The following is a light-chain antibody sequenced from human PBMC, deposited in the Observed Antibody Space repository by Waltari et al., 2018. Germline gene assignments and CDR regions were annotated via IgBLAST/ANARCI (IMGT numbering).Light chain of an antibody. Sequence: DIQMTQSPSTLSASVGDRVTITCRASQSIGSSLAWYQQKPGKAPKVVIYEASSLESGVPSRFSGGGSGTEFTLTISSLQPDDFATYYCQQCNSYLLTFGGGTKVEIK. CDR1: QSIGSS. CDR3: QQCNSYLLT. CDR2: EAS. J-gene: IGKJ4*01. V-gene: IGKV1-5*03.